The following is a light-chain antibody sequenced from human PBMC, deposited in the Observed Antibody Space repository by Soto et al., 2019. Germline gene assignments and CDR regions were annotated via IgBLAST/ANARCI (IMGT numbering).Light chain of an antibody. J-gene: IGKJ3*01. V-gene: IGKV3D-15*01. CDR2: GAS. Sequence: EIVMTQSPATLSVSPGERATLSCSASQSVSSNLAWYQQKPGQAPRLLIYGASTRATGIPASFSGSGSVTVYTLTISSLQSEDFAVYYCQQYNNWPPITGGPAPKMDIK. CDR3: QQYNNWPPIT. CDR1: QSVSSN.